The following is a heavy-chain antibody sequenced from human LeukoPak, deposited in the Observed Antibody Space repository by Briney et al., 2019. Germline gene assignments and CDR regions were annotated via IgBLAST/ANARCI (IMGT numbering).Heavy chain of an antibody. D-gene: IGHD1-26*01. CDR2: ITSGFTP. V-gene: IGHV3-23*01. Sequence: QPGGSLSLSCAASGLTFSNYAMSWFRQAPGKGLEWVSGITSGFTPHYADSVKGRFTISRDNSKNTFHLQMNSLRAEDTAVYYCAKHSGSYFIYYVDSWGQGTLVTVSS. CDR1: GLTFSNYA. CDR3: AKHSGSYFIYYVDS. J-gene: IGHJ4*02.